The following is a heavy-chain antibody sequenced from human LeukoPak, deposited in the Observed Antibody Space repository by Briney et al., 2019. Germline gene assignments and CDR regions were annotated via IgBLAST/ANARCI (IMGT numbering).Heavy chain of an antibody. J-gene: IGHJ4*02. V-gene: IGHV4-30-4*01. CDR2: IYNSGNT. CDR1: GXSISSGDYY. CDR3: AREKSGTYYENFDY. D-gene: IGHD3-10*01. Sequence: SQTLSLTCTVSGXSISSGDYYWSWIRQPPGKGLEWIGSIYNSGNTYYNPSLKSRLSISIDTSKNQFSLELSSVTAADTAVYYCAREKSGTYYENFDYWGQGTLVTVSS.